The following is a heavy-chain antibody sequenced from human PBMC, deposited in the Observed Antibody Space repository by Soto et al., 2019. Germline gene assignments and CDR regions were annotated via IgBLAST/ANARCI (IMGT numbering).Heavy chain of an antibody. V-gene: IGHV1-69*13. CDR2: IIPLSGTT. CDR1: GGSLTNYV. J-gene: IGHJ4*02. CDR3: ATEGFSGSYLFN. Sequence: SVKVSCKASGGSLTNYVIKWVRQAPGQGLEWVGGIIPLSGTTNYAQKFQGRVTITADVSTSTAYMELSSLRSEDTAVYYCATEGFSGSYLFNWCQGIQVTVSS. D-gene: IGHD1-26*01.